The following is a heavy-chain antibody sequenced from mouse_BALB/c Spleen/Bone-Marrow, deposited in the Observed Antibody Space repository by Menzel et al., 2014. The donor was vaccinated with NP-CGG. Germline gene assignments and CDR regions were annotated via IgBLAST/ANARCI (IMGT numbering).Heavy chain of an antibody. CDR3: ARRADYYGAMDY. J-gene: IGHJ4*01. CDR2: INPTNGRS. V-gene: IGHV1S81*02. Sequence: QVQLQQPGAELVKPGASVKLSCKASGYIFTNYWMHWVKQRPGQGLSWIGEINPTNGRSNYNEKFKSKATLTVDKSSSTAYMQISSLTSEDSAVYYCARRADYYGAMDYWGQGTSVTVSS. CDR1: GYIFTNYW. D-gene: IGHD1-1*01.